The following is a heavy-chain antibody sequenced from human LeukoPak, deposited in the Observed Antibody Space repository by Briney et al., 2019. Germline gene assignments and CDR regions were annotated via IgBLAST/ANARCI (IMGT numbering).Heavy chain of an antibody. CDR2: ITAYNGNT. J-gene: IGHJ4*02. CDR1: GYTFTSYG. CDR3: ARDVGRSYDLDY. V-gene: IGHV1-18*01. D-gene: IGHD3-16*01. Sequence: GASVKVSFKASGYTFTSYGISWVRQPPAQGLEWMGWITAYNGNTDYAQSLQGRVTITIDTSTSTVYMELRSLRSDDTAVYYCARDVGRSYDLDYWGQGTLVTVSS.